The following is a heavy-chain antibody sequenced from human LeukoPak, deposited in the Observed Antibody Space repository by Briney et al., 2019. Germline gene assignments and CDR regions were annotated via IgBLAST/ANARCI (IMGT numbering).Heavy chain of an antibody. J-gene: IGHJ4*02. D-gene: IGHD2-15*01. CDR2: IYHSGST. CDR3: ARRYQVAAFYYFDY. CDR1: GYSISSGYY. V-gene: IGHV4-38-2*01. Sequence: SETLSLTCAVSGYSISSGYYWGWIRQPPGKGLEGIGSIYHSGSTYYNPSLKSRVTISVDTSKNQFSLKLSSVTAADAAVYYCARRYQVAAFYYFDYWGQGTLLTVSS.